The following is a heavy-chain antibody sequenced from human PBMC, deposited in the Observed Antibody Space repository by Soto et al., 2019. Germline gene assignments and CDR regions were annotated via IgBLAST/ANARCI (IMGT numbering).Heavy chain of an antibody. CDR2: IYYTGAT. V-gene: IGHV4-61*08. CDR3: ATSPDHGDLLDYWYFDL. D-gene: IGHD4-17*01. Sequence: QVQLQESGPRLVKPSETLSLTCTVSGGSVISGDNSWSWIRQPPGKGLEWIGNIYYTGATNYKPPLKGRVSISVVPSRNQISLELNSVTAADTAVYYCATSPDHGDLLDYWYFDLWGRGTLVTVSS. CDR1: GGSVISGDNS. J-gene: IGHJ2*01.